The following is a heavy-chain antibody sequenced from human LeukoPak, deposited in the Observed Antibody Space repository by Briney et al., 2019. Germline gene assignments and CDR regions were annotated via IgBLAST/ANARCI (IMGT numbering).Heavy chain of an antibody. V-gene: IGHV4-59*12. J-gene: IGHJ4*02. D-gene: IGHD2-2*01. Sequence: SETLSLTCTVSGGSISSYYWSWIRQPPGKGLEWIGYIYYSGSTNYNPSLKSRVTISVDTSKNQFSLKLSSVTAADTAVYYCARGGFSRGNDYWGQGTLVTVSS. CDR3: ARGGFSRGNDY. CDR2: IYYSGST. CDR1: GGSISSYY.